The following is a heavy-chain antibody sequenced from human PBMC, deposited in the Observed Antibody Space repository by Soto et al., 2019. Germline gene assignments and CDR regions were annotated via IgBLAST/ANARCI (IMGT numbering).Heavy chain of an antibody. J-gene: IGHJ4*02. CDR2: INTYNGNT. CDR3: ARALRRGNYSPPSDY. Sequence: XAVKVACNAFGYSFAGYGITWARQAPGQGLEWMGWINTYNGNTRYARKFQGRVTLTTDTSSSTAYMELRGLRSDDTAVYYCARALRRGNYSPPSDYRGQGALVTVS. CDR1: GYSFAGYG. V-gene: IGHV1-18*01. D-gene: IGHD1-7*01.